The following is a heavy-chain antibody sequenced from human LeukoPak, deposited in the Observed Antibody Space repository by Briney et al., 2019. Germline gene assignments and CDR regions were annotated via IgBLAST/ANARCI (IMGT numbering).Heavy chain of an antibody. Sequence: GGSLRLSCAAAGFTFSIYNMNWVRQAPGKGLEWVSHISKDSGDKHYVDPVKGRFTISRDNAKNSLYLQMSSLRDEDTAVYYCARDFRGNYSIDYWGQGTLVTVSS. CDR3: ARDFRGNYSIDY. V-gene: IGHV3-48*02. CDR1: GFTFSIYN. J-gene: IGHJ4*02. CDR2: ISKDSGDK. D-gene: IGHD1-26*01.